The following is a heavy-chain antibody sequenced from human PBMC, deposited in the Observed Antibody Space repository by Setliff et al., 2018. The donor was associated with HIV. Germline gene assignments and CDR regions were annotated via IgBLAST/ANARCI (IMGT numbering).Heavy chain of an antibody. J-gene: IGHJ4*02. V-gene: IGHV4-39*07. D-gene: IGHD3-22*01. CDR2: IYYRGSA. Sequence: SETLSLTCSVSGGSISTTNYYWGWVRQPPGKGLEWIGIIYYRGSAYYDLSLKSRVTLSVDTSKNSFSLNLTSVTAADTAVYFCARVSTDYYDSSGLDYWGQGTLVTVS. CDR3: ARVSTDYYDSSGLDY. CDR1: GGSISTTNYY.